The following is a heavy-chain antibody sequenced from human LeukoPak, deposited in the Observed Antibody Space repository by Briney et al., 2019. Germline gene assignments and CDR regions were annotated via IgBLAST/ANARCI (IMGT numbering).Heavy chain of an antibody. V-gene: IGHV3-13*01. CDR2: IETASDT. CDR1: GFTFSSFD. CDR3: ARGPPRGKYYYMDV. D-gene: IGHD1-1*01. J-gene: IGHJ6*03. Sequence: GGSLRLSCAASGFTFSSFDMHWVRQPTGQGLEWVSTIETASDTYYPGSVEGRLTLSRDNAKNSLYLQMNSLTAGDTAVYYCARGPPRGKYYYMDVWGKGTTVTVSS.